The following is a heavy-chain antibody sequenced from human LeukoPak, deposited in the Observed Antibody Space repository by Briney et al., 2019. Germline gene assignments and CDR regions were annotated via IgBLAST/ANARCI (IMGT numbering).Heavy chain of an antibody. CDR3: ARTVTYYDSSGYLDY. V-gene: IGHV1-18*01. CDR1: GYTFTTSG. CDR2: ISGYNGHT. J-gene: IGHJ4*02. Sequence: ASVKVSCKASGYTFTTSGISWVRQAPGQGLEWMAWISGYNGHTNFAQKFQGRVSITTDTSTTTAYIELRSLRSDDTAVYYCARTVTYYDSSGYLDYWGQGTLVTVSS. D-gene: IGHD3-22*01.